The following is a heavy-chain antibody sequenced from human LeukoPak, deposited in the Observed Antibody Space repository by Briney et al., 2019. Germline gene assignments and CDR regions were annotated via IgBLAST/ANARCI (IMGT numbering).Heavy chain of an antibody. CDR3: AKDAIGQYRPYYFDC. CDR2: ISGSGEST. Sequence: GGSLRLSCAASGFTLSGFAMSWVRQAPGKGLEWVSSISGSGESTYYADYVKGRFTVSRDNSKNTVNLQLNSLRAEDTAVYYCAKDAIGQYRPYYFDCWGQGTLVTVSS. V-gene: IGHV3-23*01. D-gene: IGHD3-16*02. CDR1: GFTLSGFA. J-gene: IGHJ4*02.